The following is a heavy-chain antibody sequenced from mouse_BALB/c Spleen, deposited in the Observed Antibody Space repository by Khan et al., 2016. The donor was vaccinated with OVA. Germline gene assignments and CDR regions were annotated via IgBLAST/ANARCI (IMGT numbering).Heavy chain of an antibody. V-gene: IGHV1-69*02. J-gene: IGHJ3*01. D-gene: IGHD1-1*01. CDR2: IDPSDSPT. CDR1: GYTFSSYW. Sequence: QVQLQQPGAELVKPGASVKLSCKASGYTFSSYWMHWVKQRPGQGLEWIGEIDPSDSPTYYNQKFKGKATLNVDKSSSPDYMHLSSRTSEDAAVYSYARSYYCGSSTWFAYWGQGTLVTVSA. CDR3: ARSYYCGSSTWFAY.